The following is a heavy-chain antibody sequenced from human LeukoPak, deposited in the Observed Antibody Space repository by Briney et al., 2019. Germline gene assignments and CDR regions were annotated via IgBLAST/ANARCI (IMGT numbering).Heavy chain of an antibody. D-gene: IGHD5-24*01. V-gene: IGHV3-33*06. CDR3: AKGEMATGYFDY. CDR2: IWYDGNTK. J-gene: IGHJ4*02. Sequence: GGSLRLSCAASGLTFNIYGMHWVRQAPGKGLEWVAVIWYDGNTKYYAGSVKGRFTISRDNSKNTLYLQMNSLRVEDTAMYYCAKGEMATGYFDYWGQGTLVTVSS. CDR1: GLTFNIYG.